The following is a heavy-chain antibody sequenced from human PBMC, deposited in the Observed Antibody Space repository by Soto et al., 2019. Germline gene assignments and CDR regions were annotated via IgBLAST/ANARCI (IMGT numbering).Heavy chain of an antibody. CDR2: IKSKTDGGTT. V-gene: IGHV3-15*07. Sequence: EVQLVESGGGLVKPGGSLRLSCAASGFTFSNVWMNWVRQAPGKGLEWVGRIKSKTDGGTTDYAAPVKGRFTISRDDSKNTLYLQMNRLKTEDTAVYYCTPLALKYSSGGDEVPDWGQGTLVTVSS. CDR3: TPLALKYSSGGDEVPD. CDR1: GFTFSNVW. D-gene: IGHD6-19*01. J-gene: IGHJ4*02.